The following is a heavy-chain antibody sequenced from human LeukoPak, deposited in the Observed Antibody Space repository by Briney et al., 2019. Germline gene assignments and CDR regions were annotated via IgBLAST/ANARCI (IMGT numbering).Heavy chain of an antibody. CDR3: AKAGTSYVWGGHRYQYYYMNV. D-gene: IGHD3-16*02. Sequence: GGTLRLSCAASGLTFSSYGMSWVRQAPGKGLEWVSSISGSGGSTHYADSVKGRFTISRDNSKNTLYLQMNSLRAEGTAVYYCAKAGTSYVWGGHRYQYYYMNVWGKGTTVTISS. CDR1: GLTFSSYG. V-gene: IGHV3-23*01. CDR2: ISGSGGST. J-gene: IGHJ6*03.